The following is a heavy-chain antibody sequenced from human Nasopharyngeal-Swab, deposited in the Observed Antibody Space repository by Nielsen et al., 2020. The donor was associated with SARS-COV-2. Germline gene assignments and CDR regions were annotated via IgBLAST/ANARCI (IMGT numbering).Heavy chain of an antibody. D-gene: IGHD6-19*01. V-gene: IGHV4-31*03. CDR3: ARNGQSPFDY. CDR2: IYYSGST. CDR1: GGSISSGGYY. J-gene: IGHJ4*02. Sequence: SETLSLTCTVSGGSISSGGYYWSWIRQHPGKGPEWIGYIYYSGSTYYNPSLKSRVTISVDTSKNQFSLKLSSVTAADTAVYYCARNGQSPFDYWGQGTLVTVSS.